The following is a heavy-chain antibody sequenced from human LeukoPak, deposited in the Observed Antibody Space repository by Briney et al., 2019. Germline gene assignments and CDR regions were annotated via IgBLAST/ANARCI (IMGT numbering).Heavy chain of an antibody. J-gene: IGHJ5*02. CDR1: GFTFSSYA. CDR3: ANGAVRSWFFSWFDP. Sequence: GGSLRLSCAASGFTFSSYAMSWVRQAPGKGLEWVSAISDSGGSTYYAASVKGRFTTPRDNYKHTSYLQINMLRAEDTAFYYWANGAVRSWFFSWFDPSGEGALVTVSS. V-gene: IGHV3-23*01. D-gene: IGHD6-13*01. CDR2: ISDSGGST.